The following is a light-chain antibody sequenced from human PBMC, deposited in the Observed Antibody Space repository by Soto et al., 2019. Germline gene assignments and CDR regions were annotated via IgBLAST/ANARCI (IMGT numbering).Light chain of an antibody. CDR2: DAS. CDR1: QSISSW. Sequence: IWMTQSPSLLSASTGDRATITCRASQSISSWLAWYQQKPGKAPKLLIYDASNLETGVPSRFSGSGSGTDFTFTISSLQPEDIATYYCQQYDNLPLTFGGGTKVDIK. CDR3: QQYDNLPLT. V-gene: IGKV1-33*01. J-gene: IGKJ4*01.